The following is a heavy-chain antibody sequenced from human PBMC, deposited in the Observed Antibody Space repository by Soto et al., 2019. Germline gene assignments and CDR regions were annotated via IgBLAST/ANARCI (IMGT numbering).Heavy chain of an antibody. CDR3: GRPAAGPIDH. Sequence: QVQLQQSGPGLVKPSQTLSLTCAISGDSVSRDSIGWTWIRQSPSRGLEWLGRTYYTSKWYYDYALAVKRRAPLNPDTSKNHFSLHRTSVTPEDTAVYYCGRPAAGPIDHWRQGTLVTVSS. CDR1: GDSVSRDSIG. J-gene: IGHJ4*02. V-gene: IGHV6-1*01. CDR2: TYYTSKWYY. D-gene: IGHD6-13*01.